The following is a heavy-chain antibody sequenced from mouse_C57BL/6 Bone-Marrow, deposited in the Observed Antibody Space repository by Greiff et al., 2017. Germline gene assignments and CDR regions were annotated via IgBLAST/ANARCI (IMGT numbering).Heavy chain of an antibody. D-gene: IGHD1-1*01. CDR2: IYPSDSET. CDR1: GYTFTSYW. V-gene: IGHV1-61*01. CDR3: ARLLRNPYCDARDY. J-gene: IGHJ4*01. Sequence: VQLQQPGAELVRPGSSVKLSCKASGYTFTSYWMDWVKQRPGQGLEWIGNIYPSDSETHYNQKFKDKATLTVDKSSSTAYMQLSSLTSEDSAVYYCARLLRNPYCDARDYWGQGTSVTGSS.